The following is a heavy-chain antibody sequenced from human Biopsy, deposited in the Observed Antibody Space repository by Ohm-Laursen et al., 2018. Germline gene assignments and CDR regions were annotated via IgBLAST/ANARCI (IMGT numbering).Heavy chain of an antibody. V-gene: IGHV4-39*01. CDR3: ARRLVYWVFDS. Sequence: SETLSLTCNVSGGSIRGSTYYWGWIRRTPEKGLEWIGSVYFSGNTYYNPSLGGRVTISVDTSKNQFSLKLISVTAADTALYYCARRLVYWVFDSWAKGTLVTVSS. D-gene: IGHD5/OR15-5a*01. CDR2: VYFSGNT. CDR1: GGSIRGSTYY. J-gene: IGHJ4*02.